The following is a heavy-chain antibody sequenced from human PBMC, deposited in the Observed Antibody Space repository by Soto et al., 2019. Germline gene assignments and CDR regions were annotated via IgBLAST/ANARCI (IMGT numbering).Heavy chain of an antibody. CDR3: ARGDRGGSGSPASYYYSGLDV. CDR2: VSAGGDMT. Sequence: DVQLLESGGDLVQPGGSLRLSCAASGVTFSSYAMSWVRQAPGKGLEWVSSVSAGGDMTYYSDSLKGRFTISRDNSNNALFPQMNSLRAEDTALYYCARGDRGGSGSPASYYYSGLDVWGQGTTVTVSS. CDR1: GVTFSSYA. V-gene: IGHV3-23*01. D-gene: IGHD3-10*01. J-gene: IGHJ6*01.